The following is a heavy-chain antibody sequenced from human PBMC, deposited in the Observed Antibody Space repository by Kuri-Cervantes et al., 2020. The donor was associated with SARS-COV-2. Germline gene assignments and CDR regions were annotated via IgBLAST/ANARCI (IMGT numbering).Heavy chain of an antibody. CDR3: ARLDAVVYFGMDV. D-gene: IGHD5-18*01. CDR1: GYSFTSFG. Sequence: ASVKVSCKASGYSFTSFGITWVRQAPGQGLEWTGWISAFNGNTNYAQKFRDRVALTTDTSTSIAYMELRTLRSDDTAVYYCARLDAVVYFGMDVWGQGTTVTVSS. J-gene: IGHJ6*02. CDR2: ISAFNGNT. V-gene: IGHV1-18*01.